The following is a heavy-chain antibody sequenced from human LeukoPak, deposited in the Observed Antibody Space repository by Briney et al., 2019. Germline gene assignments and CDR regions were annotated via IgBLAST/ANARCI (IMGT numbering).Heavy chain of an antibody. CDR1: GGTFSSYA. J-gene: IGHJ4*02. CDR2: IIPTFGTA. Sequence: ASVKVSCKASGGTFSSYAISLVRQAPGQGLEWMGRIIPTFGTANYAQKFQGRVTITTDESTSTAYMELSSLRSEDTAVYYCARGGPLGYYFDYWGQGTLVTVSS. D-gene: IGHD7-27*01. CDR3: ARGGPLGYYFDY. V-gene: IGHV1-69*05.